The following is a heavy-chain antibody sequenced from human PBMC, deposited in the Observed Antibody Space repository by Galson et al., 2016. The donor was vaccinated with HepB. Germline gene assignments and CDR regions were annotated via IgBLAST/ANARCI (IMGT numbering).Heavy chain of an antibody. CDR2: MDTTTYKT. V-gene: IGHV1-8*01. CDR3: ARGHWNARDAFDV. Sequence: SVKVSCKASGYTFTNHYINWVRQATGHGPEWMGWMDTTTYKTGYAQKFQGRFTITKNTSLGTAYMELSSLRSGDTAVYYCARGHWNARDAFDVWGQGTMVTVSS. J-gene: IGHJ3*01. D-gene: IGHD1-1*01. CDR1: GYTFTNHY.